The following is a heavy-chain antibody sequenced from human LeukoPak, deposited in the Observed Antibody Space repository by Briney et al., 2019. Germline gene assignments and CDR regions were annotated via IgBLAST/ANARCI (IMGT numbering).Heavy chain of an antibody. Sequence: ASVKVSCKASGYIFTSYGISWVRQAPGQGLEWMGWISAYNGNTNYAQKLQGRVTMTTDTSTSTAYMELRSLRSDDTAVYYCARDRPYETQYNWILDYWGQGTLVTVSS. CDR3: ARDRPYETQYNWILDY. D-gene: IGHD1-20*01. V-gene: IGHV1-18*01. J-gene: IGHJ4*02. CDR1: GYIFTSYG. CDR2: ISAYNGNT.